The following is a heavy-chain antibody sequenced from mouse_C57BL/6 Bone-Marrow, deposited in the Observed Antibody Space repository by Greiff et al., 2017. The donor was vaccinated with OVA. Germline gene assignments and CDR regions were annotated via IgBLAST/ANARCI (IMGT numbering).Heavy chain of an antibody. Sequence: EVQLQQSGPELVKPGASVKIPCKASGYTFTDYNMAWVKQSHGKSLEWIGDINPNNGGTIYNQKFKGKATLTVDKSSSPAYMELRSLISEDTAVYYCARYISAYYGSSYYAMDDWGKGTTLTVSS. CDR1: GYTFTDYN. CDR3: ARYISAYYGSSYYAMDD. D-gene: IGHD1-1*01. CDR2: INPNNGGT. J-gene: IGHJ4*01. V-gene: IGHV1-18*01.